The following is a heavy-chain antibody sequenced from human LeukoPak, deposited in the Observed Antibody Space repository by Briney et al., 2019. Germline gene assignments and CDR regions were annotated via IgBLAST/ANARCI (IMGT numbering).Heavy chain of an antibody. CDR2: IVVGSGNT. Sequence: ASVKVSCKACGFTFTSSAMQWVRQARGQRLEWIGWIVVGSGNTNYAQKFQERVTITRDMSTSTAYMELSSLRSEDTAVYYCATPRDGDYQNDAFDIWGQGTMVTVSS. CDR3: ATPRDGDYQNDAFDI. D-gene: IGHD4-17*01. J-gene: IGHJ3*02. V-gene: IGHV1-58*02. CDR1: GFTFTSSA.